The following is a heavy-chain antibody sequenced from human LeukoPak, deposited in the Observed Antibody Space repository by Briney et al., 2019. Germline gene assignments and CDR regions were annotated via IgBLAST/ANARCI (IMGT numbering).Heavy chain of an antibody. CDR2: INPNSGGT. CDR1: GYTFTGYY. V-gene: IGHV1-2*02. CDR3: ARGGSGYDYSLDP. Sequence: ASVKVSCKASGYTFTGYYMHWVRQAPGQGREWMGWINPNSGGTNYAQKFQGRVTMTRDTSISTAYMELSRLRSDDTAVYYCARGGSGYDYSLDPWGQGTLVTVSS. J-gene: IGHJ5*02. D-gene: IGHD5-12*01.